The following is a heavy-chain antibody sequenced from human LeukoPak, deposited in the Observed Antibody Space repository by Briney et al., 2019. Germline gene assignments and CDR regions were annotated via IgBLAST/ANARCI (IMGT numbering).Heavy chain of an antibody. CDR1: GFTFSNYA. V-gene: IGHV3-74*01. CDR3: ASWPGAWYGEDY. D-gene: IGHD3-10*01. CDR2: VHSDGSST. J-gene: IGHJ4*02. Sequence: PGGSLRLSCAASGFTFSNYAMSWVRQAPGKGLVWVSHVHSDGSSTSYADSVEGRFTISRDNAKNTLYLQMNSLRAEDTAVYYCASWPGAWYGEDYWGQGTRVTVSS.